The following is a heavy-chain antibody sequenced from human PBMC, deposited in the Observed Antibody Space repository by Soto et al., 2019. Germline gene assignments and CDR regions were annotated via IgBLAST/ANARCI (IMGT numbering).Heavy chain of an antibody. D-gene: IGHD3-10*01. CDR3: ASGSGSYYKGGLDY. CDR1: GGSISSYY. Sequence: QVQLQESGPGLVKPSETLSLTCTVSGGSISSYYWSWIRQPPGKGLEWIGYIYYSGSTNSNPSLKSRVTISVDTSKNQSSLWLSSVPAADTAVYYCASGSGSYYKGGLDYWGQGTLVTVSS. CDR2: IYYSGST. J-gene: IGHJ4*02. V-gene: IGHV4-59*01.